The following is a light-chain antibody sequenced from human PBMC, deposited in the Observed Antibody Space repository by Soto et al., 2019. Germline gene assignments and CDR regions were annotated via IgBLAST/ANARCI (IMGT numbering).Light chain of an antibody. CDR1: DNDIGGYNY. CDR2: EVT. V-gene: IGLV2-14*01. Sequence: QSALTQPASVSGSPGQSITISCTGTDNDIGGYNYVSWYQQHPGKAPKLMIYEVTHRPSGVSSRFFASTSGNTASLTISGLQTEDEANSYCSSYTGSSTHVFGTGTKVTVL. CDR3: SSYTGSSTHV. J-gene: IGLJ1*01.